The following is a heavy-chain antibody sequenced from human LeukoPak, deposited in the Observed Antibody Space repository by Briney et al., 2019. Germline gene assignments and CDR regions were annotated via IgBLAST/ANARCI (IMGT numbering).Heavy chain of an antibody. CDR2: IYYSGST. CDR1: GGSFSGYY. CDR3: ARDGAGAYYYDSRDRGAFDI. J-gene: IGHJ3*02. D-gene: IGHD3-22*01. Sequence: SETLSLTCAVYGGSFSGYYCSWIRQPPGKGLESIGYIYYSGSTNYNPSLKSRVTISVDTSKNQFSLKLSSVTAADTAVYYCARDGAGAYYYDSRDRGAFDIWGQGTMVTVSS. V-gene: IGHV4-59*01.